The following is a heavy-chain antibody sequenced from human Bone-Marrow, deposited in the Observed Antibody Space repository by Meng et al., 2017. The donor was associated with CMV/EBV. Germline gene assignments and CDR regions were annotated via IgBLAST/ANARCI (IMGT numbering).Heavy chain of an antibody. J-gene: IGHJ4*02. V-gene: IGHV4-59*01. CDR2: IYYSGST. CDR1: DGSISSYY. CDR3: ARYRNSGRTKGFDY. D-gene: IGHD1-26*01. Sequence: SETLSLTCTVSDGSISSYYWSWIRQPPGKGLEWIGYIYYSGSTNYNPSLKSRVTISVDTSKNQFSLKLSSVSAADTAVYYCARYRNSGRTKGFDYWGQGTLVTVSS.